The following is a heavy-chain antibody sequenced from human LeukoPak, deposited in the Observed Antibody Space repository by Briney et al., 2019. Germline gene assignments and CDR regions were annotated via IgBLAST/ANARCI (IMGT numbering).Heavy chain of an antibody. D-gene: IGHD1-26*01. CDR3: ARDWYSGSYNYYYGMDV. V-gene: IGHV1-2*02. J-gene: IGHJ6*02. CDR1: GYTFTGYY. CDR2: INPNSGGT. Sequence: ASVKVSCKASGYTFTGYYMHWVRQAPGQGLEWMGWINPNSGGTNYAQKFQGRVTMTRDTSISTAYMELSRLRSDDTAVYYCARDWYSGSYNYYYGMDVWGQGTTVTVSS.